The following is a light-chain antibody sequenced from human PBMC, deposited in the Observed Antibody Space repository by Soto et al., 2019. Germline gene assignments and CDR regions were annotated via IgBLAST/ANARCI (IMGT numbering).Light chain of an antibody. V-gene: IGKV1-39*01. J-gene: IGKJ4*01. CDR3: QKYNSAPLT. CDR1: QTIIDY. CDR2: TTS. Sequence: DIQMTQSPSSLSASVGDTVIITCRASQTIIDYLNWYQQKPGKAPTLLIYTTSNLQSGVPSRFSGSGSATHFTLTISSLQPEDFAAYYCQKYNSAPLTFGGGTKVDI.